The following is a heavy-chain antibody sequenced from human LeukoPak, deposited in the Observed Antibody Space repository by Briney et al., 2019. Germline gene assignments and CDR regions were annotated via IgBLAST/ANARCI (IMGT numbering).Heavy chain of an antibody. Sequence: SETLSLTCAVYGGSFSSYYWGWIRQPPGKGLEWIGSIYYSGSTYYNPSLKSRVTISVDTSKNQFSLKLSSVTAADTAVYYCARHAGRIAVAGRSRDAFDIWGQGTMVTVSS. D-gene: IGHD6-19*01. V-gene: IGHV4-39*01. CDR2: IYYSGST. CDR1: GGSFSSYY. J-gene: IGHJ3*02. CDR3: ARHAGRIAVAGRSRDAFDI.